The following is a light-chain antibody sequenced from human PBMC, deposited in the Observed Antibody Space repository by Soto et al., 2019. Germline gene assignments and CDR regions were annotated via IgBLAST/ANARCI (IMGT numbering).Light chain of an antibody. J-gene: IGLJ3*02. V-gene: IGLV6-57*01. Sequence: NFMLTQPHSVSESPGKTVTISCTRSSGSIASNYVQWYQHRPGSSPTTVIYEDNERPSGVPDRFSGSIDSSSNSASLTISGLKTEDEADYYCQSYPWVFGGGTKLTVL. CDR2: EDN. CDR1: SGSIASNY. CDR3: QSYPWV.